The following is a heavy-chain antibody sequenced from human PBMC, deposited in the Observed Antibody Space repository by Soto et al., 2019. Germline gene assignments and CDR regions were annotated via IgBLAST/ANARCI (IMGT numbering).Heavy chain of an antibody. J-gene: IGHJ6*02. CDR2: INPGNSDA. V-gene: IGHV5-51*01. Sequence: GESLKISCKGSESTFSNYWIGWARQMPGKGLEWMGIINPGNSDARYSPYFQGQVTISADKSISTAYLQWSSLKASDTAMYYCARLDRRDGYATGMAVWAQGTTVTVTS. D-gene: IGHD5-12*01. CDR3: ARLDRRDGYATGMAV. CDR1: ESTFSNYW.